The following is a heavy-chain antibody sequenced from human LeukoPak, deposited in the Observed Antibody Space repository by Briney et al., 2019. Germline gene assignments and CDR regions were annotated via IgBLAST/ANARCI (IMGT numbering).Heavy chain of an antibody. Sequence: GRSLRLSCAASGFTFSSYAMHWVRQAPGKGLEWVSGISGSGGSIRYADSVKGRFIISRDNSKNTLYLQMNSLRAEDTAVYYCAKGGDGYNYYFDYWGQETLVTVSS. J-gene: IGHJ4*02. CDR1: GFTFSSYA. CDR3: AKGGDGYNYYFDY. V-gene: IGHV3-23*01. CDR2: ISGSGGSI. D-gene: IGHD5-24*01.